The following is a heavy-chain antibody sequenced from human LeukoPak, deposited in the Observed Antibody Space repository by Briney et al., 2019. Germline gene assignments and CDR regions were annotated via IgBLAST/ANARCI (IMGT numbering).Heavy chain of an antibody. CDR3: ARGPHSGSLLIDS. J-gene: IGHJ4*02. D-gene: IGHD1-26*01. V-gene: IGHV3-64*01. Sequence: PGGSLRLSCAASGFTFSSYAMHWVRQAPGKGLEYVSAISSNGGSTYYANSVKGRFTISRDNSKNTLYLEMGSLRAEDLAVYYCARGPHSGSLLIDSWGQGTLVTVSS. CDR1: GFTFSSYA. CDR2: ISSNGGST.